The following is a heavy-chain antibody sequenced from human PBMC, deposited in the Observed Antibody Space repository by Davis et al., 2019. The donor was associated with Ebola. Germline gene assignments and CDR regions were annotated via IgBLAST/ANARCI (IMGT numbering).Heavy chain of an antibody. V-gene: IGHV3-21*01. CDR1: GFTFSSYS. D-gene: IGHD3-16*01. CDR3: ASVDGVITLGGPTDV. Sequence: GESLKISCAASGFTFSSYSINWVRQAPGKGLEWVSCISSSSSYIYYADSVKGRFTISRDNAKNSLYLQMNSLRAEDTAVYYCASVDGVITLGGPTDVWGKGTTVTVSS. J-gene: IGHJ6*04. CDR2: ISSSSSYI.